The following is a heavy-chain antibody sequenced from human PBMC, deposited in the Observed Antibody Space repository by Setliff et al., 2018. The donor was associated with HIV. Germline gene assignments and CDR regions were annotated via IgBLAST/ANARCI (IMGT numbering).Heavy chain of an antibody. Sequence: PSETLSLTCDVSGGSISDFYWSWIRQSPRWGLEWIGYVHTSGSSNYNLSLKSRATISVDTSKNQFSLKLSSVTAADTAVYYCARLHDSSGYEAREDYYMDVWGKGTTVTVSS. D-gene: IGHD3-22*01. V-gene: IGHV4-4*08. CDR3: ARLHDSSGYEAREDYYMDV. CDR1: GGSISDFY. CDR2: VHTSGSS. J-gene: IGHJ6*03.